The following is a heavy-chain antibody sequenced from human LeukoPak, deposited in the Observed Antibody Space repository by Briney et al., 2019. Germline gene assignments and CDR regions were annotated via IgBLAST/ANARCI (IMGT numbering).Heavy chain of an antibody. CDR2: INPNSGGT. Sequence: GASVKVSCKASGYTFTGYYMHWVRQAPGQGLEWMGRINPNSGGTNYAQKFQGRVTMTRDTSISTAYMELRSLRSDDTAVYYCARYYYGLGDYGMDVWGQGTTVTVSS. CDR3: ARYYYGLGDYGMDV. CDR1: GYTFTGYY. D-gene: IGHD3-10*01. V-gene: IGHV1-2*06. J-gene: IGHJ6*02.